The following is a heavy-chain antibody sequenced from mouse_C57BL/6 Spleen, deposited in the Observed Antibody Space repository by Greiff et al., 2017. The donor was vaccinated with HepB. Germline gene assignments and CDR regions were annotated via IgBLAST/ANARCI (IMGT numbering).Heavy chain of an antibody. V-gene: IGHV5-17*01. CDR1: GFTFSDYG. Sequence: DVKLVESGGGLVKPGGSLKLSCAASGFTFSDYGMHWVCQAPEKGLEWVAYISSGSSTIYYADTVKGRFTISRDKAKNTLFLPMTSLRSEDTAMYYCARDWDRYFDVWGTGTTVTVSS. J-gene: IGHJ1*03. CDR2: ISSGSSTI. D-gene: IGHD4-1*01. CDR3: ARDWDRYFDV.